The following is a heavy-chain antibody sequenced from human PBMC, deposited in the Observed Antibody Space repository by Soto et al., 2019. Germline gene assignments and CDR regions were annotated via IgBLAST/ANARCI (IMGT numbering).Heavy chain of an antibody. V-gene: IGHV1-46*03. D-gene: IGHD4-17*01. CDR1: GYTFTNYY. Sequence: ASVKVSCKASGYTFTNYYIHWVRQAPGQGLEWMGIINPSGGSTSYAQKFQGRVTMTRDTSTSTVYMELSSLRSEDTAMYYCTKGSFTVTTHYMGVWGKGTTVTVSS. CDR2: INPSGGST. J-gene: IGHJ6*03. CDR3: TKGSFTVTTHYMGV.